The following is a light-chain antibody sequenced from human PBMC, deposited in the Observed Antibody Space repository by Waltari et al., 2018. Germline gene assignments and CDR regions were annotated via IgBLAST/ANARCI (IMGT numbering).Light chain of an antibody. CDR1: SSDVGAYNY. CDR2: DVS. Sequence: QSALTQPASVSGSPGQSISISCTGTSSDVGAYNYVSWYQQHPGKAPKLMIYDVSNRPSGVFDRFSGSKSGSTASLTISGLQAEEEADYYCGSDTTYSTRGFGGGTKLTVL. V-gene: IGLV2-14*03. CDR3: GSDTTYSTRG. J-gene: IGLJ3*02.